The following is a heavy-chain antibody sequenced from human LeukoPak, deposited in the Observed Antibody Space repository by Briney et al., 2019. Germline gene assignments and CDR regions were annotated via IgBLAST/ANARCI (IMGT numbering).Heavy chain of an antibody. V-gene: IGHV1-2*02. CDR2: INPNSGGT. CDR1: GYTFTSYY. D-gene: IGHD3-22*01. Sequence: ASVKVSCKASGYTFTSYYMHWVRQAPGQGLEWMGWINPNSGGTNYAQKFQGRVTMTRDTSISTAYMELSRLRSDDTAVYYCAGMYYYDSSGYYWNWFDPWGQGTLVTVSS. CDR3: AGMYYYDSSGYYWNWFDP. J-gene: IGHJ5*02.